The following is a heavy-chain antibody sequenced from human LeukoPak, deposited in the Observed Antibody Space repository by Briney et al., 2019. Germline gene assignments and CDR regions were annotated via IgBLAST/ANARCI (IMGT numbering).Heavy chain of an antibody. Sequence: SQTLSLTCAISGNNISSNTSAWNWIRQSPSRGLEWLGRTHYRSKWHNHYALSVKSRITINPDTSKNQFSLKLSSVTAADTAVYYCARGRLVVVVAAYYYYGMDVWGQGTTVTVSS. D-gene: IGHD2-15*01. V-gene: IGHV6-1*01. CDR2: THYRSKWHN. CDR1: GNNISSNTSA. CDR3: ARGRLVVVVAAYYYYGMDV. J-gene: IGHJ6*02.